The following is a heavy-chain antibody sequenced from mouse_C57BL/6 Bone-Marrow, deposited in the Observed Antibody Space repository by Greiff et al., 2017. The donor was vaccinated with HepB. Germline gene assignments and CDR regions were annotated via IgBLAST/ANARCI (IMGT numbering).Heavy chain of an antibody. V-gene: IGHV1-50*01. CDR3: ASGDGYYDY. CDR1: GYTFTSYW. CDR2: IDPSDSYT. Sequence: VQLQQSGAELVKPGASVKLSCKASGYTFTSYWMQWVKQRPGQGLEWIGEIDPSDSYTNYNQKFKGKATLTVDTSSSTAYMQLSSLTSEDSAVYYCASGDGYYDYWGQGTTLTVSS. J-gene: IGHJ2*01. D-gene: IGHD2-3*01.